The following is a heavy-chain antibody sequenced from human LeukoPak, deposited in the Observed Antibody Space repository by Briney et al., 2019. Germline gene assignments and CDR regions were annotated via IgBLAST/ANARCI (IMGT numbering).Heavy chain of an antibody. V-gene: IGHV4-61*02. CDR3: TSSGDPRDYYFDY. Sequence: PSETLSLTCTVSGGSISSGDYYWSWIRQPAEKGLEWIGRIYTSGSTNYNPSLKSRVTMSVDTSKNQFSLKLSSVTAADTAVYYCTSSGDPRDYYFDYWGQGTLVTVSS. CDR2: IYTSGST. D-gene: IGHD3-10*01. J-gene: IGHJ4*02. CDR1: GGSISSGDYY.